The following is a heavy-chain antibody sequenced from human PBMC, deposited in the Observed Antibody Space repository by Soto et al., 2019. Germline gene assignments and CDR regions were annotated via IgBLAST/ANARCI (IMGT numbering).Heavy chain of an antibody. CDR2: ISYSGSTI. V-gene: IGHV3-48*01. CDR3: ARDYQEEAFDY. D-gene: IGHD2-2*01. Sequence: EVQLVESGGGLVQPGGSLRLSCAVSGFTFSSYSMNWVHQAPGKGLEWVSYISYSGSTIYYADSVKGRFTISRDNAKNSLYRQMNSLRAEDTAVYDCARDYQEEAFDYWGQGTLVTVSS. CDR1: GFTFSSYS. J-gene: IGHJ4*02.